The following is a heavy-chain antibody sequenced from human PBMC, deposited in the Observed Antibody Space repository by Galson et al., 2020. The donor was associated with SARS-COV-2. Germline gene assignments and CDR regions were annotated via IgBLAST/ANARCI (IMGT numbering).Heavy chain of an antibody. J-gene: IGHJ5*02. CDR3: ARHQRGSATDWFDP. CDR2: IYYSGTT. Sequence: ETSETLSLTCTVSGGSLSGYYWSWIRQPPGKGLEWIGYIYYSGTTNYNPSLKSRVSISVDTSRNQLSLNLNSASVADTAVYYCARHQRGSATDWFDPWDQGTLVTVSS. V-gene: IGHV4-59*08. D-gene: IGHD2-21*02. CDR1: GGSLSGYY.